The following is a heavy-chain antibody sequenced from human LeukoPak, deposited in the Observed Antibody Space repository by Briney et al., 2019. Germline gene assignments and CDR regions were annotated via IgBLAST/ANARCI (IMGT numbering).Heavy chain of an antibody. CDR1: GFTFSSYA. CDR2: ISYDGSNK. J-gene: IGHJ4*02. Sequence: PGGSLRLSCAASGFTFSSYAMHWVRQAPGKGLEWVAVISYDGSNKYYADSVKGRFTISRDNAKSTLYLQMNSLRAEDTAVYHCARGYSNRFDYWGQGILVTVSS. V-gene: IGHV3-30-3*01. CDR3: ARGYSNRFDY. D-gene: IGHD1-14*01.